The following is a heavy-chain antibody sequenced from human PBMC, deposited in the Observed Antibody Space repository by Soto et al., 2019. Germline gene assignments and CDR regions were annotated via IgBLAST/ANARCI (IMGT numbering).Heavy chain of an antibody. V-gene: IGHV1-69*13. D-gene: IGHD6-13*01. CDR3: ARALTNLYSSSWYYFDY. CDR1: GGTFSSYA. CDR2: IIPIFGTA. J-gene: IGHJ4*02. Sequence: SVQVSCKASGGTFSSYAISWVRQAPGQGLEWMGGIIPIFGTANYAQKFQGRVTITADESTSTAYMELSSLRSEDTAVYYCARALTNLYSSSWYYFDYWGQGTLVTVSS.